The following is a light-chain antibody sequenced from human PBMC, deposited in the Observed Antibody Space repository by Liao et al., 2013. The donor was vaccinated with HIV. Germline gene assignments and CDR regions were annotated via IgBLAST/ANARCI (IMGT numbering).Light chain of an antibody. J-gene: IGLJ2*01. CDR2: KDS. CDR1: ALPNQY. CDR3: QSADSSGTYSDVV. V-gene: IGLV3-25*03. Sequence: SYELTQPPSVSVSPGQTARITCSGDALPNQYAYWYQQKPGQAPVLLIYKDSERPSGIPERFSGSSSGTTVTLTISGVQAEDEADYYCQSADSSGTYSDVVFGGGTKLTVL.